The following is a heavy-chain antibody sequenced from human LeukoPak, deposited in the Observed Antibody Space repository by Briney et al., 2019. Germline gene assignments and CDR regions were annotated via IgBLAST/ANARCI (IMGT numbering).Heavy chain of an antibody. CDR3: KKVPGPYSSSGQYYFDY. D-gene: IGHD6-13*01. CDR2: ISWDGGST. V-gene: IGHV3-43*01. J-gene: IGHJ4*02. Sequence: GGSLRLSCAASGFTFDDYTMHWVRQAPGKGLEWVSLISWDGGSTYYADSVKGRFTISRDNSKNSLHLQMNSLRTEDTALYYCKKVPGPYSSSGQYYFDYGGRETRAT. CDR1: GFTFDDYT.